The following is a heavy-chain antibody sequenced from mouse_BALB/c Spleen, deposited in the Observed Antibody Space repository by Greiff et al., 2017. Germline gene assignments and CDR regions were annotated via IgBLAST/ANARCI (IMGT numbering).Heavy chain of an antibody. Sequence: EVQLVESGPGLVKPSQSLSLTCTVTGYSITSDYAWNWIRQFPGNKLEWMGYISYSGSTSYNPSLKSRISITRDTSKNQFFLQLNSVTTEDTATYYCARGNLFYYGSSYDYWGQGTTLTVSS. V-gene: IGHV3-2*02. CDR2: ISYSGST. J-gene: IGHJ2*01. D-gene: IGHD1-1*01. CDR3: ARGNLFYYGSSYDY. CDR1: GYSITSDYA.